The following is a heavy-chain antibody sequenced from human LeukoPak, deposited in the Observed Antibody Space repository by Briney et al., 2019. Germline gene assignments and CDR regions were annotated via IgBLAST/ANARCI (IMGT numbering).Heavy chain of an antibody. J-gene: IGHJ4*02. Sequence: ASVKVSCKVSGYTLTELSMHWVRQAPGKGLEWMGGFDPEDGETIYAQKFQGRVTMTEDTSTDTAYMELSSLRSEDTAVYYCARGGYYYDSSGYYYAFDYWGQGTLVTVSS. CDR3: ARGGYYYDSSGYYYAFDY. CDR2: FDPEDGET. D-gene: IGHD3-22*01. V-gene: IGHV1-24*01. CDR1: GYTLTELS.